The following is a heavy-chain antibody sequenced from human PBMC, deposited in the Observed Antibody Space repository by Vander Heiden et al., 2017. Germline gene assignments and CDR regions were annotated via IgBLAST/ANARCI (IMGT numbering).Heavy chain of an antibody. CDR2: VSHDGSNE. CDR3: AKGVFRGSYYFDY. Sequence: QVQLVESGGGVVQSGRFLRLSCAASGFPISNYAMHWVRQAPGKVLEWVAVVSHDGSNEYYAYSVEGRFTISRDNSKKTLYLQMNSLRAEDTAVYYCAKGVFRGSYYFDYWGQGSLVTVSS. D-gene: IGHD3-16*01. CDR1: GFPISNYA. V-gene: IGHV3-30*18. J-gene: IGHJ4*02.